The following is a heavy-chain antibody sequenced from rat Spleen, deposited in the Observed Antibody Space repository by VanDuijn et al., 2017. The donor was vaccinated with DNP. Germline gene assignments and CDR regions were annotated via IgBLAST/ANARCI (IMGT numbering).Heavy chain of an antibody. J-gene: IGHJ4*01. CDR1: GFTFSDYG. CDR3: AREGDYYAMDA. CDR2: ITSGGGTT. V-gene: IGHV5S13*01. Sequence: EVQLVESGGGLVQPGRSVKLSCAVSGFTFSDYGMAWVLQAPTKGLEWVASITSGGGTTNYRDSVKGRFTISRDDARNTLYLQMNSLRSEDSATYYCAREGDYYAMDAWGQGTSVTVSS.